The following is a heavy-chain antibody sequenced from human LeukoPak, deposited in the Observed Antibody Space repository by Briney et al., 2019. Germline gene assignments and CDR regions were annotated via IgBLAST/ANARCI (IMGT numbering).Heavy chain of an antibody. CDR3: ARAGGSSSWDPFDY. Sequence: GGSLRLSCAASGFTFSSYNMNWVRQAPGKGLEWVSYISSSSRTIFYADSLKGRFTISRDNAKNSLYLQMNSLRAEDTAVYYCARAGGSSSWDPFDYWGQGTLVTVSS. D-gene: IGHD6-13*01. CDR2: ISSSSRTI. V-gene: IGHV3-48*01. J-gene: IGHJ4*02. CDR1: GFTFSSYN.